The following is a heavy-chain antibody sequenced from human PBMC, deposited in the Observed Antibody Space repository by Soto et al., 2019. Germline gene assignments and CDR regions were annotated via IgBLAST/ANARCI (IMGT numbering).Heavy chain of an antibody. CDR1: GGSISSYY. V-gene: IGHV4-59*01. CDR2: IYYSGST. J-gene: IGHJ6*02. D-gene: IGHD2-2*02. Sequence: QVQLQESGPGLVKPSETLSLTCTVSGGSISSYYWSWIRQPPGKGLEWIGYIYYSGSTNYNPSLKSRVTISLDTSKNQFSLKLSSVTAADTAVYYCARAGYCSSTSCYMRGYYYYGMDVWGQGTTVTVSS. CDR3: ARAGYCSSTSCYMRGYYYYGMDV.